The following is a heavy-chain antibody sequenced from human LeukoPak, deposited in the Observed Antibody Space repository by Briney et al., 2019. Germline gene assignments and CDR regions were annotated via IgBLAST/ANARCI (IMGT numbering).Heavy chain of an antibody. D-gene: IGHD1-1*01. CDR1: GFTFTSYS. Sequence: GGSLRLSCAASGFTFTSYSMNWVRQAPGKGLEWVSYISSSGSTIYYADSVKGRFTISRDNAKNSLYLQMNSLRAEDTAVYYCASSGTKYYYYGMDVWGQGTTVTVSS. J-gene: IGHJ6*02. V-gene: IGHV3-48*04. CDR3: ASSGTKYYYYGMDV. CDR2: ISSSGSTI.